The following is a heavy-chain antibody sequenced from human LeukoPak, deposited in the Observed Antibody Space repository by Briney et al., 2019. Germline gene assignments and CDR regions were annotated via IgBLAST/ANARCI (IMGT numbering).Heavy chain of an antibody. J-gene: IGHJ4*01. CDR2: ISGSGGST. D-gene: IGHD3-22*01. V-gene: IGHV3-23*01. CDR1: GFTFSSYA. Sequence: GGSLRLSCAASGFTFSSYAMSWVRQAPGKGLEWVSAISGSGGSTYYADSVEGRFTISRDNSKNTLYLQMNSLRAEDTAVYYCAKGPKITMIVVDLAYYFDYWGQEPWSPSPQ. CDR3: AKGPKITMIVVDLAYYFDY.